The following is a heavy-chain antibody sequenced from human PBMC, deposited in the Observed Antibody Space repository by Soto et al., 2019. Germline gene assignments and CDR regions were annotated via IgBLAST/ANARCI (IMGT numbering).Heavy chain of an antibody. CDR2: IKSKTDGGTT. CDR3: TTDRDMVRGVIIPPNYYYYYGMDV. J-gene: IGHJ6*02. Sequence: GGSLRLSCAASGFTFSNAWMNWVRQAPGKGLEWVGRIKSKTDGGTTDYAAPVKGRFTISRDDSKNTLYLQMNSLKTEDTAVYYCTTDRDMVRGVIIPPNYYYYYGMDVWGQGTTVTVSS. V-gene: IGHV3-15*07. D-gene: IGHD3-10*01. CDR1: GFTFSNAW.